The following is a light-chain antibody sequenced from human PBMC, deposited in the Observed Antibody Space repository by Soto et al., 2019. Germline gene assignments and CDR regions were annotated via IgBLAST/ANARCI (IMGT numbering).Light chain of an antibody. V-gene: IGKV3-20*01. CDR2: GAS. CDR3: QHYGSSPWT. J-gene: IGKJ1*01. CDR1: QSVSSSY. Sequence: EIVLTQSPGTLSLSPGERATLSCRASQSVSSSYLAWYQQKPGQAPRLLIYGASSRATGIPDRFSGSGSGTDFTLTISRLEPEDFAVYYCQHYGSSPWTFGQGNKVEIK.